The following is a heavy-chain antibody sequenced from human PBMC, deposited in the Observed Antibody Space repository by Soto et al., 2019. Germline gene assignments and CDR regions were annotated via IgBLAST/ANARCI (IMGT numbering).Heavy chain of an antibody. CDR2: IYHSGST. CDR1: GDSISNGDYY. D-gene: IGHD1-7*01. Sequence: SETLSLTCTVSGDSISNGDYYWSWIRQPPGKGLEWIGYIYHSGSTYYTPSLKSRVTISVDTSKNQFPLKLSSVTAADTAVYYCATDHALAGTSVSDYWGQGTLVTVSS. CDR3: ATDHALAGTSVSDY. V-gene: IGHV4-30-4*01. J-gene: IGHJ4*02.